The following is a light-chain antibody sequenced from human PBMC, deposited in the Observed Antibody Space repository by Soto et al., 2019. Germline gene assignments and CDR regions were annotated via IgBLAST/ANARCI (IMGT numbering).Light chain of an antibody. Sequence: DIQMTQSPSTLSASVGDRVTITCRASQSIAWWLAWYQQKPGKAPKLLIYKASILEIGVPSRFSGSGSGTEFTLTINSLQPDDIATYYCQQYSSPWTFGNGTKVEI. J-gene: IGKJ1*01. V-gene: IGKV1-5*03. CDR1: QSIAWW. CDR2: KAS. CDR3: QQYSSPWT.